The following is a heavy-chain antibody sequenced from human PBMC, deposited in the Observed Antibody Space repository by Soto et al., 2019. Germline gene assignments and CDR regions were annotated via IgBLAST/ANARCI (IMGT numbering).Heavy chain of an antibody. D-gene: IGHD2-21*02. Sequence: TSETLSLTCAVSGDSISSGGYSWSWIRQLPGKGLEWIGYIYHSGSTYYNPSLKSRVTISVDRSKNQFSPKLSSVTAADTAVYYCARLVVVTATYFDYWGQGTLVTVSS. CDR1: GDSISSGGYS. J-gene: IGHJ4*02. V-gene: IGHV4-30-2*02. CDR2: IYHSGST. CDR3: ARLVVVTATYFDY.